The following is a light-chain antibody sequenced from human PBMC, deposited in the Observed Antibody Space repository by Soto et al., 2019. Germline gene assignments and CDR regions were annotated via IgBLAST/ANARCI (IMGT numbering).Light chain of an antibody. J-gene: IGKJ4*01. Sequence: EIVLTQSPATLSLSPGERATLSCMASQSISSFLAWYQQKPGQAPRLLIYGASNRATGIPARFSGSKSGTDFTLTISSLQPEDFATYYCQQAYSFPLTFGGGTKVDIK. CDR1: QSISSF. CDR3: QQAYSFPLT. V-gene: IGKV3-11*01. CDR2: GAS.